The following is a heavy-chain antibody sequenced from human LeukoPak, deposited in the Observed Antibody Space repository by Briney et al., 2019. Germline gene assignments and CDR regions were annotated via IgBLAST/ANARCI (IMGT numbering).Heavy chain of an antibody. J-gene: IGHJ6*02. V-gene: IGHV3-66*01. CDR2: IYSGGST. Sequence: GGSLRLSCADSGFTFSSYWMSWVRQAPGKGLEWVSVIYSGGSTNFADSVKGRFTISRDNSKNTLYLQMNSLRAEDTAVYYCARGGTYAVYYFGMDVWGQGTTVTVSS. CDR3: ARGGTYAVYYFGMDV. CDR1: GFTFSSYW. D-gene: IGHD2-8*01.